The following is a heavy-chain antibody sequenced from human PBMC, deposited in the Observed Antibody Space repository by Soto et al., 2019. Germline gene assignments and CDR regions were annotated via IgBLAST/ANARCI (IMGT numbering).Heavy chain of an antibody. D-gene: IGHD2-21*02. V-gene: IGHV1-24*01. J-gene: IGHJ3*02. CDR2: FDPEDGET. Sequence: GASVKVSCKVSGYTLTELSMHWVRQAPGKGLEWMGGFDPEDGETIYAQKFQGRVTMTEDTSTDTAYMELSSLRSEDTAVYYFATGGVGICGGDCNDAFAIWGKGTMVTVSS. CDR3: ATGGVGICGGDCNDAFAI. CDR1: GYTLTELS.